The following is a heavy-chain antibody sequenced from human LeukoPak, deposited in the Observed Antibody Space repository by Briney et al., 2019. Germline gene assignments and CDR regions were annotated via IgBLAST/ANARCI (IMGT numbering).Heavy chain of an antibody. Sequence: GGSLSLSCAASGFTFSSYWMHWVRQAPGKGLVWVSRINSDGRGTTYADSVKGRFTMSRDNAKNTLYLQMNSLRAEDTAVYYCARECESSSTCFYWGQGALVTVSS. V-gene: IGHV3-74*01. D-gene: IGHD6-13*01. J-gene: IGHJ4*02. CDR2: INSDGRGT. CDR3: ARECESSSTCFY. CDR1: GFTFSSYW.